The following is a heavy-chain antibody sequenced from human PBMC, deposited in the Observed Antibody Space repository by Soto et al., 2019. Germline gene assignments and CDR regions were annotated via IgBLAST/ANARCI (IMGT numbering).Heavy chain of an antibody. D-gene: IGHD2-8*01. CDR2: MYHGGRT. J-gene: IGHJ4*02. Sequence: PXGTLSLTCSVYGGSVTNYFWSGIRQPPGKGLEWIGHMYHGGRTNYSPSLKSRVTMSLDSSKNQFSLNLSSVTAADTAVYFCARDPGYCTNGVCPIFDFWGQGVLVTVSS. CDR3: ARDPGYCTNGVCPIFDF. CDR1: GGSVTNYF. V-gene: IGHV4-59*02.